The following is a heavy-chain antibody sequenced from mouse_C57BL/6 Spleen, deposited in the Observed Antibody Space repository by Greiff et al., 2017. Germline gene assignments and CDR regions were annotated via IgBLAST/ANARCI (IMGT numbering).Heavy chain of an antibody. Sequence: QVQLQQSGPELVKPGASVKISCKASGYTFTDYYINWVKQRPGQGLEWIGWIYPGSGNTKYNAKFKGKATLTVDTSSSTAYMQLSSLTSEDSAVYFCAREGYYDYDDYYAMDYWGQGTSVTVSS. J-gene: IGHJ4*01. CDR1: GYTFTDYY. CDR3: AREGYYDYDDYYAMDY. CDR2: IYPGSGNT. D-gene: IGHD2-4*01. V-gene: IGHV1-84*01.